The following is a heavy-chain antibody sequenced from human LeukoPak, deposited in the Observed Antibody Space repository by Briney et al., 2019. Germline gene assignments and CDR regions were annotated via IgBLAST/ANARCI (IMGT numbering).Heavy chain of an antibody. Sequence: GGSLRLACAASGFTFSSYSLNWVRQAPGKGLEWVSCISSSSSYIYYADSVKGRFTISRDNAKNSLYLQMNSLRAEDTAVYYCARAHNWKYGSFDFWGQGTLVTVSS. CDR2: ISSSSSYI. D-gene: IGHD1-7*01. CDR3: ARAHNWKYGSFDF. J-gene: IGHJ4*02. V-gene: IGHV3-21*01. CDR1: GFTFSSYS.